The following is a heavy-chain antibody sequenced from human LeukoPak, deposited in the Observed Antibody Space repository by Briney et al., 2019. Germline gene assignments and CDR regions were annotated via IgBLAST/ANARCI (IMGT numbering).Heavy chain of an antibody. CDR2: ISSSGSTI. V-gene: IGHV3-11*01. CDR1: GFTFSDSY. Sequence: GGSLRLSCAASGFTFSDSYMSWIRQAPGKGLEYISYISSSGSTIYYADSVKGRFTLSRDNAKNSLSLEMNSLGAEDTAVYYCARGKYSFDYWGQGTLVTVSS. CDR3: ARGKYSFDY. J-gene: IGHJ4*02.